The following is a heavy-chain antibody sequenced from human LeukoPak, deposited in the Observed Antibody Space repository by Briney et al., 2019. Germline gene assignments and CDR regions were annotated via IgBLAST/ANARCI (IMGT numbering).Heavy chain of an antibody. D-gene: IGHD6-13*01. V-gene: IGHV7-4-1*02. CDR2: INTNTGNP. CDR1: GYTFTSYA. J-gene: IGHJ3*02. Sequence: GASVKVSCKASGYTFTSYAMNWVRQAPGQGLEWMGWINTNTGNPTYAQGFTGRFVFSLDTSVSTAYLQISSLKAEDTAVYYCARAIVADDSSSWYVDAFDIWGQGTMVTVSS. CDR3: ARAIVADDSSSWYVDAFDI.